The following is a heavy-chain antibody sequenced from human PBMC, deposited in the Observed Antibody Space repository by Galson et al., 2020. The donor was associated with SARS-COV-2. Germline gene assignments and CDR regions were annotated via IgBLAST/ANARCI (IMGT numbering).Heavy chain of an antibody. Sequence: SQTPSLPCTVSGGSVSSSTYYWGWTRQPPGTGLEWIGSIYYSGNTLYNPSLKSRVTLSVDTSKNQFSLKLSPVTAADTAVYYCARQWNYDSGGRYYPAYWRQGTLVTVSS. CDR2: IYYSGNT. D-gene: IGHD3-22*01. CDR3: ARQWNYDSGGRYYPAY. J-gene: IGHJ4*02. CDR1: GGSVSSSTYY. V-gene: IGHV4-39*01.